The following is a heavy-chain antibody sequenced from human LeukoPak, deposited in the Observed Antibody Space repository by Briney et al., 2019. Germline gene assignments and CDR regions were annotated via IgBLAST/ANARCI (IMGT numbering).Heavy chain of an antibody. CDR1: GFTFSIYA. V-gene: IGHV3-23*01. CDR2: ISGSGGST. CDR3: AKDTSIAAAGTGY. Sequence: GGSLRLSCAASGFTFSIYAMSWVRQAPGKGLEWVSGISGSGGSTYYADSVKGRFTISRDNSKNTLYLQMNSLRAEDTAVYYCAKDTSIAAAGTGYWGQGTLVTVSS. J-gene: IGHJ4*02. D-gene: IGHD6-13*01.